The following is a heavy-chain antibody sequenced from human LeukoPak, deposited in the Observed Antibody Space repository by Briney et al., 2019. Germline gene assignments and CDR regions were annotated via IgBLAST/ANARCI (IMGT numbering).Heavy chain of an antibody. J-gene: IGHJ4*02. CDR3: AGRRVLDASFDY. V-gene: IGHV3-66*02. D-gene: IGHD3-16*01. CDR1: GFTVSNNY. CDR2: IYSGDNT. Sequence: PGGSLRLSCAASGFTVSNNYMSSVRQAPGKGLEWVSVIYSGDNTYYVESVKGRFTISRDNSKNTLFLQMNRLRADDTAVYYCAGRRVLDASFDYWGQGTLVTVSS.